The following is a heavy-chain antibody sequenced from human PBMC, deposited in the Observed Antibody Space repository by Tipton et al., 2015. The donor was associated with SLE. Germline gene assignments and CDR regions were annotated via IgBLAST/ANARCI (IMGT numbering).Heavy chain of an antibody. CDR1: GASITSGTYY. CDR2: IYTFGST. D-gene: IGHD2-21*02. Sequence: TLSLTCTISGASITSGTYYWNWIRQPAGTGLEWIGRIYTFGSTTYNPSLKNRVTLSVDTSKNQFSLTLSSVTAADTAVYYCARLNDATAIASFDYWGQGNLVTVSS. J-gene: IGHJ4*02. V-gene: IGHV4-61*02. CDR3: ARLNDATAIASFDY.